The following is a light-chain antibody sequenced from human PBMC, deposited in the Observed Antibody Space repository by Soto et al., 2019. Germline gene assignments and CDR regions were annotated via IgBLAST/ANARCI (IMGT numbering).Light chain of an antibody. Sequence: EIVMTQSPATLSVSPGERATLSCRASQSVSSNLAWYQQKPGQAPRLLIYGASTRATGIPARFSGSGSGTEFTLTISSLQSEDFAVYDCQQNNNWPPTTFGHGTRLEVK. CDR3: QQNNNWPPTT. J-gene: IGKJ5*01. CDR1: QSVSSN. CDR2: GAS. V-gene: IGKV3-15*01.